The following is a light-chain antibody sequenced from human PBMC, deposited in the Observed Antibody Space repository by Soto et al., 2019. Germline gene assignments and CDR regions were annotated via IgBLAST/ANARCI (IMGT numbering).Light chain of an antibody. J-gene: IGLJ2*01. Sequence: QAASVSGSPGQSITISCTGTSSDVGSYNLVSWYQQHPGKAPKLMIYEGSKRPSGVSNRFSGSKSGNTASLTISGLQAEDEADYYCCSYAGSSTFVFGGGTKLTVL. CDR3: CSYAGSSTFV. CDR2: EGS. V-gene: IGLV2-23*03. CDR1: SSDVGSYNL.